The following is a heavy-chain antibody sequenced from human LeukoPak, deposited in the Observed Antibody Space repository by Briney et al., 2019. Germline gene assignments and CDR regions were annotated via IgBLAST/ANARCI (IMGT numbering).Heavy chain of an antibody. D-gene: IGHD1-26*01. CDR1: GINFGYYT. V-gene: IGHV3-20*04. Sequence: GGSLRLSGAASGINFGYYTWSWVRQAPGKGLEWISAINWNGASKHYGASVKGRFTISRDNAKSSLYLELNSLRAEETALYFCAVVPVGYGGTYFGDGFDVWGQGTMVTVSS. J-gene: IGHJ3*01. CDR2: INWNGASK. CDR3: AVVPVGYGGTYFGDGFDV.